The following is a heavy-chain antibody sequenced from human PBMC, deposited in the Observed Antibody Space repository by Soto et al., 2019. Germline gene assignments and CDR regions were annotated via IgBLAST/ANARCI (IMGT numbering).Heavy chain of an antibody. D-gene: IGHD3-16*01. CDR3: ARMGDVPYYYYGMDV. Sequence: QVQLVQSGAEVKKPGASVKVSCKASGYTFTRSGISWVRQAPGQGLEWMGWINGYNGNTNYTQKIQGRITMTTDTPTSTAYMELRCLRSDDTAVYYCARMGDVPYYYYGMDVWGQGTTVIVSS. CDR1: GYTFTRSG. J-gene: IGHJ6*02. CDR2: INGYNGNT. V-gene: IGHV1-18*01.